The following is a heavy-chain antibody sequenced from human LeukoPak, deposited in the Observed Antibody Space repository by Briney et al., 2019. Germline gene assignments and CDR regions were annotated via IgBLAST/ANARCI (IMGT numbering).Heavy chain of an antibody. CDR1: GGSISSGGYY. V-gene: IGHV4-30-2*01. J-gene: IGHJ4*02. CDR3: ARVSSSWPHYYFDY. D-gene: IGHD6-13*01. CDR2: IYHSGST. Sequence: PSQTLSLTCTVSGGSISSGGYYWSWIRQPPGKGLEWIGYIYHSGSTYYNPSLKSRVTISVDRSKNQFSLKLSSVTAADTAVYYCARVSSSWPHYYFDYWGQGTLVTVSS.